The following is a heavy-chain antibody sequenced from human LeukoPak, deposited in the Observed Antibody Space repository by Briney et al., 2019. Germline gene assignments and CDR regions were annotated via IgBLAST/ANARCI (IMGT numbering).Heavy chain of an antibody. CDR1: GGSISSGYY. J-gene: IGHJ4*02. CDR2: IYHSGST. Sequence: SETLSLTCTVSGGSISSGYYWGWIRQPPGKGLEWIGSIYHSGSTYYNPSLKSRVTISVDTSKSQFSLKLSSVTAADTAVYYCARVSLRGVSYYFDYWGQGTLVTVSS. CDR3: ARVSLRGVSYYFDY. V-gene: IGHV4-38-2*02. D-gene: IGHD3-10*01.